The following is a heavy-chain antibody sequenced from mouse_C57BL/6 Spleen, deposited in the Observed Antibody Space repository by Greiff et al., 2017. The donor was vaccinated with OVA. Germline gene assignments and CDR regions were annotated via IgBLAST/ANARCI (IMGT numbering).Heavy chain of an antibody. CDR2: ISSGSSTI. D-gene: IGHD1-1*01. CDR1: GFTFSDYG. J-gene: IGHJ2*01. V-gene: IGHV5-17*01. Sequence: EVQRVESGGGLVKPGGSLKLSCAASGFTFSDYGMHWVRQAPVKGLEWVAYISSGSSTIYYADTVKGRFTISRDNAKNTLFLQMTSLRSEDTAMYYCARRDYYGSTLDYWGQGTTLTVSS. CDR3: ARRDYYGSTLDY.